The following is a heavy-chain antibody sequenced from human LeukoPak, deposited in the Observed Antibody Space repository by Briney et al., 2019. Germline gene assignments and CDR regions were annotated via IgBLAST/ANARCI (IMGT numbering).Heavy chain of an antibody. J-gene: IGHJ3*01. V-gene: IGHV4-39*01. D-gene: IGHD3-22*01. Sequence: AETLSLTCAVSGGSISSTSYYWAWIPQPPGKGLDWIVSIYYSGSTYHNPSLKSRVTMSVETSRNQFSPKLSSVDAADTPVYYCAKAGVRYFDSSGLYAFDFWGQGTTVTVSS. CDR2: IYYSGST. CDR3: AKAGVRYFDSSGLYAFDF. CDR1: GGSISSTSYY.